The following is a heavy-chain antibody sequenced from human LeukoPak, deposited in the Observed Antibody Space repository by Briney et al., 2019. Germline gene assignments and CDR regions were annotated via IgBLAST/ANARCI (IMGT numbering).Heavy chain of an antibody. J-gene: IGHJ5*02. Sequence: ASVKVSCKASGYTFTGHYMHWVRQAPGQGLEWMGWISPNSGGTNYAQKFQGRVTMTRDTSISTAYMELSRLRSDDTAVYYCARDSTYCSGGSCYRGGFDLGFDPWGQGTLVTVSS. CDR1: GYTFTGHY. CDR2: ISPNSGGT. CDR3: ARDSTYCSGGSCYRGGFDLGFDP. V-gene: IGHV1-2*02. D-gene: IGHD2-15*01.